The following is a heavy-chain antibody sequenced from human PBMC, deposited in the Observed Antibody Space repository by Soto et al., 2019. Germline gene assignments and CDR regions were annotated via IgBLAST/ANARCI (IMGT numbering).Heavy chain of an antibody. J-gene: IGHJ6*02. CDR2: INPNSGGT. D-gene: IGHD6-6*01. Sequence: GASVKVSCKASGYTFTGYYMHWVRQAPGQGLEWMGWINPNSGGTNYAQKVQGRVTMTRDTSISTAYMELSRLRSDDTAVYYCARAKVQLVGDYYYYGMDVWGQGTTVTVPS. CDR3: ARAKVQLVGDYYYYGMDV. CDR1: GYTFTGYY. V-gene: IGHV1-2*02.